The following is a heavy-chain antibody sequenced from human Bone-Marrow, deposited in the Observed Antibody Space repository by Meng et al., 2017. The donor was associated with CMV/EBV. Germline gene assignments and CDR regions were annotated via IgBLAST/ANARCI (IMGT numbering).Heavy chain of an antibody. CDR3: STYHCSSTTCYIP. V-gene: IGHV4-34*03. CDR1: GGSFSGYY. J-gene: IGHJ5*02. D-gene: IGHD2-2*01. CDR2: INHSGST. Sequence: SEPLSLTCAVYGGSFSGYYWSWIRQPPGKGLEWIGEINHSGSTNYNPSLKSRVTISVDTSKNQFSLKLSSVTAADTAVYYCSTYHCSSTTCYIPWGQGTLVTVSS.